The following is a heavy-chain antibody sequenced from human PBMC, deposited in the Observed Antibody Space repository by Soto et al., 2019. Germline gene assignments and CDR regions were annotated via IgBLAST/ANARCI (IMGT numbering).Heavy chain of an antibody. V-gene: IGHV1-18*01. Sequence: QVQLVQSGPEVKKPGASVKVSCKASGYTFLKYGINWVRQAPGQGLEWMGGIQTDTGHPNVAQKFQDRVTMTTDTSTGTAYMEMRSLRSGDTATYYCAKDRGYGYRFDLWGQGTLVIVSS. CDR1: GYTFLKYG. CDR3: AKDRGYGYRFDL. J-gene: IGHJ4*02. D-gene: IGHD3-16*01. CDR2: IQTDTGHP.